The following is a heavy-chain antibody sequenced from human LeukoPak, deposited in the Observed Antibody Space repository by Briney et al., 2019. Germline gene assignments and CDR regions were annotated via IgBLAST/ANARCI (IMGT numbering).Heavy chain of an antibody. D-gene: IGHD2-21*02. CDR2: ISAYNGNT. J-gene: IGHJ4*02. V-gene: IGHV1-18*01. CDR3: ARDVNIVVVTAILDRFDY. CDR1: GYTFTSYG. Sequence: GASVKVSCKASGYTFTSYGISWVRQAPGQGLEWMGWISAYNGNTNYAQKLQGRVTMTTDTSTSTAYMELRSLRSDDTAVYYCARDVNIVVVTAILDRFDYWGQGTLVTVSS.